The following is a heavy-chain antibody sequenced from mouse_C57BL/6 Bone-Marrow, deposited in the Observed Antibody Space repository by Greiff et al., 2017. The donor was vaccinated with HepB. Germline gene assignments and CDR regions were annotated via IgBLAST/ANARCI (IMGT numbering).Heavy chain of an antibody. V-gene: IGHV1-55*01. J-gene: IGHJ2*01. CDR3: ARRAGYYGNYSYFDY. CDR2: IYPGSGST. D-gene: IGHD2-1*01. CDR1: GYTFTSYW. Sequence: VQLQQPGAELVKPGASVKMSCKASGYTFTSYWITWVKQRPGQGLEWIGDIYPGSGSTNYNEKFKSKATLTVDTSSSTAYMQLSSLTSEDSAVYYCARRAGYYGNYSYFDYWGQGTTLTVSS.